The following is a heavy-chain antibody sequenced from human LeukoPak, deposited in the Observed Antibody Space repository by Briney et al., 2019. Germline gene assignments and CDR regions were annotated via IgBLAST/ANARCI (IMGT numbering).Heavy chain of an antibody. V-gene: IGHV3-30*02. CDR3: AKDGEEAANWGQRYYYYYYMDV. CDR2: MRYDGSNK. CDR1: GFTFSSYG. D-gene: IGHD7-27*01. Sequence: PGGSLRLSCAASGFTFSSYGMHWVRQAPGKGLEWVAFMRYDGSNKYYADSVKGRFTISRDNSKNTLYLQMNSLRAEDTAVYYCAKDGEEAANWGQRYYYYYYMDVWGKGTTVTVSS. J-gene: IGHJ6*03.